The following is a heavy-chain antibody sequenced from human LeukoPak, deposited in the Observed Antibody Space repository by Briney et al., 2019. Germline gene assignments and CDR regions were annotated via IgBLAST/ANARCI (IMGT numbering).Heavy chain of an antibody. V-gene: IGHV5-51*01. CDR1: GYSFTTYW. CDR3: ARQRSCSSGTCYPDY. CDR2: VYPGDSDT. Sequence: KPGESLKISCKGSGYSFTTYWIGWVRQMPGKGLEWMGIVYPGDSDTKYCPSFQGQVTISVDTFINTAYLQWSSLKASDTAMYYCARQRSCSSGTCYPDYWGQGTLVTVSS. D-gene: IGHD2-15*01. J-gene: IGHJ4*02.